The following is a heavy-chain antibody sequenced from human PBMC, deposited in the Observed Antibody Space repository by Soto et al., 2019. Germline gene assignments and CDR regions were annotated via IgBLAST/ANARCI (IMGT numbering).Heavy chain of an antibody. CDR3: ARDTYDSSGYYYV. J-gene: IGHJ4*02. D-gene: IGHD3-22*01. Sequence: SLRLSCAASGFTFSSYSMNWVRQAPGKGLEWVSSISSSSSYIYYADSVKGRFTISRDNAKNSLYLQMNSLRAEDTAVYYCARDTYDSSGYYYVWGQGTLVTVSS. CDR1: GFTFSSYS. CDR2: ISSSSSYI. V-gene: IGHV3-21*01.